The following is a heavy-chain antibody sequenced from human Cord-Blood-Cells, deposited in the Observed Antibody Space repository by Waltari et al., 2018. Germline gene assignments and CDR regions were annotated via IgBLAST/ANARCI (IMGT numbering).Heavy chain of an antibody. V-gene: IGHV4-34*01. D-gene: IGHD6-13*01. CDR2: INHSGST. Sequence: QVQLQQWGAGLLKPSETLSLTCAVYGGSFSGYYWSWIREPPGKGREWIGEINHSGSTNYNPSLKSRVTISVDTSKNQFSLKLSSVTAAYTAVYYCARLYSSSSLYYYYYMDVWGKGTTVTVSS. CDR3: ARLYSSSSLYYYYYMDV. CDR1: GGSFSGYY. J-gene: IGHJ6*03.